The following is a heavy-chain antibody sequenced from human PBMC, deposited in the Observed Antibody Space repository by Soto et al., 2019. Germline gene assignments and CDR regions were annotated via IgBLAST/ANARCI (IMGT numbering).Heavy chain of an antibody. Sequence: HEHLVQSGAEVKRPGASLKVSCKASGYSFTGYYIHWVRQAPGQGLEWMGWINPDSGATNYAQNFQGRVTLTSDTSTSTASMDLTSLTSDDTAVYYCARGDYGTGGYPFPYFVSWGQGTLVIVSS. D-gene: IGHD2-8*02. CDR3: ARGDYGTGGYPFPYFVS. V-gene: IGHV1-2*02. CDR1: GYSFTGYY. J-gene: IGHJ4*02. CDR2: INPDSGAT.